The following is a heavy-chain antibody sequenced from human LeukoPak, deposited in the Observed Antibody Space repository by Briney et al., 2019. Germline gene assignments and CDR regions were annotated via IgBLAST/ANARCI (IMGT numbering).Heavy chain of an antibody. CDR3: AREGTTVTHFDY. CDR1: GGFIIGYY. D-gene: IGHD4-11*01. V-gene: IGHV4-59*01. Sequence: PSETLPLTCTVSGGFIIGYYWSWIRQPPAKEVQGIGYIYSSGSSNYNPSLKSQVTISIDTSKNQYSLKLSSVTAADTAVYYCAREGTTVTHFDYWGQGTLVTVSS. J-gene: IGHJ4*02. CDR2: IYSSGSS.